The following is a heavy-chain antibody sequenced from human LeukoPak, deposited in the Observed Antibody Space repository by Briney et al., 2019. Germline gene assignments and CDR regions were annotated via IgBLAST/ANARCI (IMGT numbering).Heavy chain of an antibody. J-gene: IGHJ4*02. Sequence: PGESLRLSCAASGSTFSTYWMSWVRQAPGKGLEWVANIKQDGSDIYYVDSVKGRFTISRDNAKNSLYLQMSSLRAEDTAVYYCTRGGRLHPQSPYWGQGTLVTVSS. CDR2: IKQDGSDI. CDR1: GSTFSTYW. D-gene: IGHD3-16*01. CDR3: TRGGRLHPQSPY. V-gene: IGHV3-7*01.